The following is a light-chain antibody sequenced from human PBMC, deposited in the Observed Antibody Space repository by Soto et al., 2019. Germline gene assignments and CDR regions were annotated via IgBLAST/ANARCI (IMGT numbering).Light chain of an antibody. J-gene: IGLJ2*01. CDR2: EVT. CDR3: SSYTSRSTLV. CDR1: SSDVDGYKY. Sequence: QSALTQPASVSGSPGQSITISCTGTSSDVDGYKYVSGYQQHPGKAPKLILYEVTERPSGVSNRFSGSKSGNTASLTISGLQAEDEADYYCSSYTSRSTLVFGGGTKLTVL. V-gene: IGLV2-14*01.